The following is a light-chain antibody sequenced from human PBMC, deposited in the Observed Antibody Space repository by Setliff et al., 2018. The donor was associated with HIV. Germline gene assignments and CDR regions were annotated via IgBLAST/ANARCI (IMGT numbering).Light chain of an antibody. CDR3: NSYRSRSTYV. CDR1: TSDIGAFNF. Sequence: QSVLTQPDSVSGPPGQSITISCTGTTSDIGAFNFVSLYQQHPGKAPKLIIYEVNYRPSGVSTRFSGSKSGNTASLTISGLQAEDEADYYCNSYRSRSTYVFGTGTKVTVL. CDR2: EVN. V-gene: IGLV2-14*01. J-gene: IGLJ1*01.